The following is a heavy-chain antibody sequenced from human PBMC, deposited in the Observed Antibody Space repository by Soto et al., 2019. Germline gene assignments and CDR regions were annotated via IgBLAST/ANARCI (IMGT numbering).Heavy chain of an antibody. CDR2: ISYDGSNK. D-gene: IGHD3-3*01. J-gene: IGHJ5*02. Sequence: GGSLRLSCAASGFTFSSYAMHWVRQAPGKGLEWVAVISYDGSNKYYADSVKGRFTISRDNSKNTLYLQMNSLRAEDTAVYYCARDYYDFWSGPQNWFDPWGQGTLVTV. CDR3: ARDYYDFWSGPQNWFDP. V-gene: IGHV3-30-3*01. CDR1: GFTFSSYA.